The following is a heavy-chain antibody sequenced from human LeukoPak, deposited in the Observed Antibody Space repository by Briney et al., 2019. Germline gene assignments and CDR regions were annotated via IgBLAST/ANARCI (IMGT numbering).Heavy chain of an antibody. Sequence: SETLSLTCTVSGVSITSINYYWAWIRQPPGRGLEWIGSLSSGGPTYNNPSLESRTSISADTSSNQLFLKLTSVTAADTAVYFCARRNILSGYYHFDYWGHGTLVTVSS. V-gene: IGHV4-39*01. CDR3: ARRNILSGYYHFDY. J-gene: IGHJ4*01. D-gene: IGHD3-9*01. CDR1: GVSITSINYY. CDR2: LSSGGPT.